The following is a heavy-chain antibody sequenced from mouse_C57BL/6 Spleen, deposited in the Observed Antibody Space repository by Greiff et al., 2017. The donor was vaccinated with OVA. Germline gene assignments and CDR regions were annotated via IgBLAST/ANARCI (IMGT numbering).Heavy chain of an antibody. CDR3: AKQEDGKGFDY. J-gene: IGHJ3*01. Sequence: VKLMESGPGLVEPSQCLSITCTVSGFSLTRYGVDWVRQPPGQGLEWLGVIWGGGSTNYNSALMSRPSISKDNAWMQVFLIMISLQTDDTAMYYCAKQEDGKGFDYWGQGTLVTVSA. D-gene: IGHD2-1*01. CDR2: IWGGGST. CDR1: GFSLTRYG. V-gene: IGHV2-9*01.